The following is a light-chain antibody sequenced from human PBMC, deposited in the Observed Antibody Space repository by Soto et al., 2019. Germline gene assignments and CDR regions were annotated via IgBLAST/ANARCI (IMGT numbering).Light chain of an antibody. V-gene: IGKV3-20*01. CDR3: QQYGGSPWT. J-gene: IGKJ1*01. CDR2: GAS. Sequence: EIVLTQSPGTLSLSPGERATLSCRASQSVSSSYLAWYQQKPGQAPRLLIYGASSRTTGIPDRFSASGSGTDFTLTISRLEPEDFAVYYCQQYGGSPWTFGQGTKVDIK. CDR1: QSVSSSY.